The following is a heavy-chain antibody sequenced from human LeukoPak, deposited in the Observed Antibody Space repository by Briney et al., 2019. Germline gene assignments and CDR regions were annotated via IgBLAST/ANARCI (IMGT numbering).Heavy chain of an antibody. D-gene: IGHD2-21*01. V-gene: IGHV4-31*03. CDR1: GGSISSGGYY. CDR2: IYYSGST. Sequence: PSQTLSLTCTVSGGSISSGGYYWSWIRQHPGKGLEWIGYIYYSGSTYYNPSLKSRVTISVDTSKNQFSLKLSSVTAADTAVYYCARLGVVVIIDYWGQGTLVTVSS. CDR3: ARLGVVVIIDY. J-gene: IGHJ4*02.